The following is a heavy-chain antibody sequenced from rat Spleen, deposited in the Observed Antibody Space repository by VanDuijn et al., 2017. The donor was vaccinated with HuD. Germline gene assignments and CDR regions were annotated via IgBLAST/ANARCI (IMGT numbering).Heavy chain of an antibody. V-gene: IGHV2-1*01. CDR1: GFSLTINS. CDR2: IWGDGST. Sequence: QVQLKESGPGLVQPSQTLSLTCTVSGFSLTINSLHWIRVRQPPGKGLEWVGGIWGDGSTGYNSGLKSRLSITRDISRSQVFLKIDSVQAADTAMYFCTRGPGDFWGPVVIVTVSS. J-gene: IGHJ2*01. CDR3: TRGPGDF.